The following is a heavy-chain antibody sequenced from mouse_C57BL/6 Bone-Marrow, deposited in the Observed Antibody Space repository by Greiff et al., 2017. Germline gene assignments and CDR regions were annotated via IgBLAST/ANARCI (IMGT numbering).Heavy chain of an antibody. Sequence: EVQGVESGAELVRPGASVKLSCTASGFNIKDDYMHWVKQRPEQGLEWIGWIDPENGDTEYASKFQGKATITADTSSNTAYLQLSSLTSEDTAVYYCTTTAQSFDDWGQGTTLTVSS. J-gene: IGHJ2*01. D-gene: IGHD3-2*02. CDR2: IDPENGDT. CDR3: TTTAQSFDD. CDR1: GFNIKDDY. V-gene: IGHV14-4*01.